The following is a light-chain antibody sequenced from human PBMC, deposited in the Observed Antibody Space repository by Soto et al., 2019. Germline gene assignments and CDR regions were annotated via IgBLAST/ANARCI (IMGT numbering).Light chain of an antibody. CDR3: QKYKNWPLT. Sequence: ELVMTQSPATLSVSPGESATLSCRASQSVSSNLAWYQQKPGQTPRLLIHGASTRATRIPGRFSGSGSGTEFTLTISSLQSEDFAVYYCQKYKNWPLTFGGGTKVDIK. V-gene: IGKV3D-15*01. CDR1: QSVSSN. J-gene: IGKJ4*01. CDR2: GAS.